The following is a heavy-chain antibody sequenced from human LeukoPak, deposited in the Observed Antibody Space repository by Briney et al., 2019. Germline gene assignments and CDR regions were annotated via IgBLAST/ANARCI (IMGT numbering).Heavy chain of an antibody. J-gene: IGHJ4*02. V-gene: IGHV3-21*01. CDR1: GFTFSTYR. CDR2: ISSSSSYI. Sequence: PGGSLRLSRAASGFTFSTYRMNWVRRAPGKGLEWVSSISSSSSYIYYADSVKGRFTISRDNAKNSLYLQMNSLRAEDTAVYYCARDRGYCSSTSCQQNDYWGQGTLVTVSS. D-gene: IGHD2-2*01. CDR3: ARDRGYCSSTSCQQNDY.